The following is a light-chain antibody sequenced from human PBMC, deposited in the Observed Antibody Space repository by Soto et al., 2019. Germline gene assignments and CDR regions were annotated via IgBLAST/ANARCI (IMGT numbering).Light chain of an antibody. CDR3: SSYTSRSTLVV. Sequence: QSALTQPASVSGSPGQSITISCTGTSSDVGGYNYVSWYQQHPGKAPKLMIYEVSNRPSGVSNRFSGSKSGNTASLTISGLQAEDAADYYCSSYTSRSTLVVFGTGTKVTVL. CDR1: SSDVGGYNY. CDR2: EVS. V-gene: IGLV2-14*01. J-gene: IGLJ1*01.